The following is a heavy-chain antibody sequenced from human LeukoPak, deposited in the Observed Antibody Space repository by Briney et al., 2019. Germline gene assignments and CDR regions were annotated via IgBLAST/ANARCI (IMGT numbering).Heavy chain of an antibody. CDR1: GGTFSSYA. Sequence: ASVKVSCKASGGTFSSYAISWVRQVPGQGLEWMGWLTPFNGNTNYAQKFQDRVTITRDKSMNTAYMELSSLISEDTAMYYCAIDYGGSQSFDYWGQGTLVTVSS. J-gene: IGHJ4*02. D-gene: IGHD4-23*01. V-gene: IGHV1-69*10. CDR3: AIDYGGSQSFDY. CDR2: LTPFNGNT.